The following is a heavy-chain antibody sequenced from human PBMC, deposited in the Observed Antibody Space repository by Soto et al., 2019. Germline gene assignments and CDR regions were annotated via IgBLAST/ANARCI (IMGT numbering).Heavy chain of an antibody. J-gene: IGHJ5*02. V-gene: IGHV1-46*01. CDR1: GFSFTSYY. Sequence: QAQLVQSGAEVKKPGASVKVSCKGSGFSFTSYYMHWVRQAPGQGLEWMGSINPSVGSIRYAKKCQGRVTMXXAXSXXMVYMELRSLSSEDTALYHCAGGWVIGYNYAWCDPWGHGTLVTVSS. CDR2: INPSVGSI. D-gene: IGHD1-1*01. CDR3: AGGWVIGYNYAWCDP.